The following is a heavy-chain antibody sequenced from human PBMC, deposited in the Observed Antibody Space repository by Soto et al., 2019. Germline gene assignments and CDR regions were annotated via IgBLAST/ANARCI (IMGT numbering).Heavy chain of an antibody. D-gene: IGHD3-10*01. J-gene: IGHJ4*02. CDR3: ATGGVAKIGRHFAY. CDR2: FDPEDGET. V-gene: IGHV1-24*01. CDR1: GYTLTELS. Sequence: ASVKVSCKVSGYTLTELSMHWVRQAPGKGLEWMGGFDPEDGETIYAQKFQGRVTMTEDTSTDTAYMELSSLRSEDTAVYYCATGGVAKIGRHFAYWGQGTLVPVPS.